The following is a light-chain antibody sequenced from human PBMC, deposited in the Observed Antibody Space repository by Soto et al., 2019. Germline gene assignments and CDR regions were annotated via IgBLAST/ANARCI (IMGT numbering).Light chain of an antibody. CDR3: QQYDNRPPWT. CDR1: QSVSSN. J-gene: IGKJ1*01. Sequence: EIVMTQSPATLSVSPGERATLSCRASQSVSSNVAWYQQKPGQAPRLLIYAASTRATGIPARFSGSGSGTEFTLTISSLQSEDFAVYYCQQYDNRPPWTFGQGTKVEIK. V-gene: IGKV3-15*01. CDR2: AAS.